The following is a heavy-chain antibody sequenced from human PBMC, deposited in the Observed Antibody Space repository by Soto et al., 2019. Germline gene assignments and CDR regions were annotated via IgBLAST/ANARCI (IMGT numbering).Heavy chain of an antibody. J-gene: IGHJ6*02. Sequence: GESLKVSCKGSGYSFTSYWISWVRQMPGKGLEWMGRIDPSDSYTNYSPSFQGHVTISADKSISTAYLQWSSLKASDTAMYYCARRGGYCTNGVCYPTHYGMDVWAQGTTVTVSS. D-gene: IGHD2-8*01. V-gene: IGHV5-10-1*01. CDR1: GYSFTSYW. CDR2: IDPSDSYT. CDR3: ARRGGYCTNGVCYPTHYGMDV.